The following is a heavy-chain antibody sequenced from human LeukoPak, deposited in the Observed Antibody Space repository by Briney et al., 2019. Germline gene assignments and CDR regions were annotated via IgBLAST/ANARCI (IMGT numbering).Heavy chain of an antibody. D-gene: IGHD3-10*01. Sequence: SETLSLTCAVYGGSFSGYYWSWIRQPPGKGLEWIGEINHSGSTNYNPSLKSRVTISVDTSKNQFSLKLSSVTAADTAVYYCARHRINMVRGGNYNWFDPWGQGTLVTVSS. V-gene: IGHV4-34*01. J-gene: IGHJ5*02. CDR1: GGSFSGYY. CDR2: INHSGST. CDR3: ARHRINMVRGGNYNWFDP.